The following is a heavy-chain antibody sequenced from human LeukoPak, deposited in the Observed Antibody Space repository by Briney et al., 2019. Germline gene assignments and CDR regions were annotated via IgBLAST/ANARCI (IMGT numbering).Heavy chain of an antibody. CDR2: IYYSGST. V-gene: IGHV4-59*02. D-gene: IGHD5-18*01. CDR1: GFTVSNNY. J-gene: IGHJ6*02. CDR3: ARSSGVDTAISAYYYYGMDV. Sequence: GSLRLSCAVSGFTVSNNYMTWVRQVPGKGLEWIGYIYYSGSTNYNPSLKSRVTISVDTSKNQFSLKLSSVTAADTAVYYCARSSGVDTAISAYYYYGMDVWGQGTTVTVSS.